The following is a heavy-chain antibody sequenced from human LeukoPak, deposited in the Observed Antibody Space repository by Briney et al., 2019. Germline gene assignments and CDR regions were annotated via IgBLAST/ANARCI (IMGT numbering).Heavy chain of an antibody. CDR3: ARGVEPDAFDI. V-gene: IGHV4-59*01. CDR1: GGSISSYY. CDR2: IYYSGST. J-gene: IGHJ3*02. Sequence: SETLSLTCTVSGGSISSYYWSWIRQPPGKGLEWIGYIYYSGSTNYNPSLKSRVTISVDTSKNQFSLKLSSVTAAGTAVYYCARGVEPDAFDIWGQGTMVTVSS. D-gene: IGHD1-14*01.